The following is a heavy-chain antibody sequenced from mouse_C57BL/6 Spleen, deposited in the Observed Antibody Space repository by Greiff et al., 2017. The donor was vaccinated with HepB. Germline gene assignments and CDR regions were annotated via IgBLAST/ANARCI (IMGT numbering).Heavy chain of an antibody. CDR1: GFTFSDYG. Sequence: EVMLVESGGGLVKPGGSLKLSCAASGFTFSDYGMHWVRQAPEKGLEWVAYISSGSSTIYYADTLKGRFTISRDNAKNTLFLQMTSLRSEDTAMYYCARDPSYYYGSSPLAMDYWGQGTSVTVSS. V-gene: IGHV5-17*01. CDR2: ISSGSSTI. CDR3: ARDPSYYYGSSPLAMDY. J-gene: IGHJ4*01. D-gene: IGHD1-1*01.